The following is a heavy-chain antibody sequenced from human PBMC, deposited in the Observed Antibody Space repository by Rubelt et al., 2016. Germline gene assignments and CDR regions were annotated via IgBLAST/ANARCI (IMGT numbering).Heavy chain of an antibody. V-gene: IGHV4-39*01. CDR3: ARRSYGDFDY. CDR2: IYYSGST. D-gene: IGHD4-17*01. J-gene: IGHJ4*02. CDR1: GGSISSSSYY. Sequence: QLQLQESGPGLVKPSETLSLTCTVSGGSISSSSYYWGWIRQPPGKGLEWIGSIYYSGSTYYNPSLKSRVTISVDTSKKQFSLKLRAVTGADTAVYYGARRSYGDFDYWGQGTLVTVSS.